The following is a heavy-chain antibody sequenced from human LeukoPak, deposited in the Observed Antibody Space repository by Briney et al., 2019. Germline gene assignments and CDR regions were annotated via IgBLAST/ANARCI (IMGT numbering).Heavy chain of an antibody. J-gene: IGHJ4*02. D-gene: IGHD3-9*01. CDR1: GRSISSYY. CDR2: IYYSGST. Sequence: PSETLSLTCTVSGRSISSYYWSWIRQPPGKGLEWIGYIYYSGSTNYNPSLKSRVTISVDTSKNQFSLKLSSVTAADTAVYYCARGKLRYFDWLPLPDYWGQGTLVTVSS. CDR3: ARGKLRYFDWLPLPDY. V-gene: IGHV4-59*01.